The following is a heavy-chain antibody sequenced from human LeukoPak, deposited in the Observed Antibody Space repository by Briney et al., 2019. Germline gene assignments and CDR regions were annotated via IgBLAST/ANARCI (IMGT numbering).Heavy chain of an antibody. J-gene: IGHJ4*02. Sequence: SETLSLTCTVSGGFLHTYNWIWIRQPAGKGLEWVGRNNVAGNSYYNPSLKGRVSISVDRPNNRFSLELTSVTAADTAVYYCARDREHSYGSDLDHWGQGILVTVSS. CDR3: ARDREHSYGSDLDH. D-gene: IGHD5-18*01. CDR2: NNVAGNS. CDR1: GGFLHTYN. V-gene: IGHV4-4*07.